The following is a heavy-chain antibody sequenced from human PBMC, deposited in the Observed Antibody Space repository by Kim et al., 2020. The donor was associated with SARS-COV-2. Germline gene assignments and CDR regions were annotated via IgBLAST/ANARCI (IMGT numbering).Heavy chain of an antibody. Sequence: GGSLRLSCAASGFTFGDYAMHWVQQAPGKGLEWVSGISWNSGSIGYADSVKGRFTISRDNAKNSLYLQMNSLRAEDTALYYCAKDIGNTAMVRLSPYYYGMDVWGQGTTVTVSS. CDR3: AKDIGNTAMVRLSPYYYGMDV. V-gene: IGHV3-9*01. D-gene: IGHD5-18*01. CDR2: ISWNSGSI. CDR1: GFTFGDYA. J-gene: IGHJ6*02.